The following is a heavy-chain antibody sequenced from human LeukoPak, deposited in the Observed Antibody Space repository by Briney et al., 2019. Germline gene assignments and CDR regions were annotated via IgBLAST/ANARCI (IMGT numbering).Heavy chain of an antibody. D-gene: IGHD2-2*01. CDR1: GGSFSGYY. CDR2: INHSGST. Sequence: SETLSLTCAVYGGSFSGYYWSWIRQPPGKGLEWIGEINHSGSTNYNPSLKSRVTISVDTSKNQFSLKLSSVTAADTAVYYCARKSKEYCSSTSCYVLGHWFDPWGRGTLVTVSS. V-gene: IGHV4-34*01. CDR3: ARKSKEYCSSTSCYVLGHWFDP. J-gene: IGHJ5*02.